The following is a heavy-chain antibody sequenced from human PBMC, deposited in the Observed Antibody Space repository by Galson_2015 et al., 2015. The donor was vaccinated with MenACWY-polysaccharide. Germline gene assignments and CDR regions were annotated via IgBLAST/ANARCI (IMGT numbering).Heavy chain of an antibody. J-gene: IGHJ4*02. CDR1: GYTFISFG. CDR3: ARGPPGYAGSWHPLQY. Sequence: SVKVSCKASGYTFISFGITWVRQAPGQGLEWMGWINTYNGDTNSADTIQGRVTMTTDASTNTAYMELRNLRSDDTAVYYCARGPPGYAGSWHPLQYWGQGTLVTVSA. D-gene: IGHD2-15*01. CDR2: INTYNGDT. V-gene: IGHV1-18*01.